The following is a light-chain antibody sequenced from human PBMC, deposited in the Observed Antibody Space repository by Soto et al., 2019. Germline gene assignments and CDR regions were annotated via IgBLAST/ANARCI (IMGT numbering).Light chain of an antibody. CDR1: QSITSNY. V-gene: IGKV3-20*01. J-gene: IGKJ1*01. CDR2: GAS. CDR3: QQYGSSPLT. Sequence: ETVLISSLGVLSLSPGEGATLSCRASQSITSNYLAWYQQKPGQAPRLLIYGASSRATGIPDRFSGSGSGTDFTLTISRLEPEDFAVYYCQQYGSSPLTFGQGTKVDIK.